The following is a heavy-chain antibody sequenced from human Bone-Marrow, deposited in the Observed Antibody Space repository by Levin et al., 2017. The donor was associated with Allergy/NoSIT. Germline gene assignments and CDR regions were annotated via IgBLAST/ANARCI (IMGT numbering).Heavy chain of an antibody. CDR1: GYSFTSKW. Sequence: GESLKISCKGSGYSFTSKWIGWVRQMPEKGLEWMGIIYPGDSDTTYSPSFQGQVTISVDKSISTAYLQWSSLQASDTAMYYCARQLASSSPTCGDAFDIWGQGTMVTVSS. D-gene: IGHD6-19*01. V-gene: IGHV5-51*01. CDR2: IYPGDSDT. J-gene: IGHJ3*02. CDR3: ARQLASSSPTCGDAFDI.